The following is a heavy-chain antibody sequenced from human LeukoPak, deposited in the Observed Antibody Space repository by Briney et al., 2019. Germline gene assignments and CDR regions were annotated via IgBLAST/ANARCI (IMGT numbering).Heavy chain of an antibody. D-gene: IGHD3-22*01. CDR3: AREWRIGSGYYPLFDY. Sequence: PSQTLSLTCAVSGGSISSGGYSWSWIRQPPGKGLEWIGYVYHSGSTYYNPSLKSRVTISVDRSKNQFSLKLSSVTAADTAVYYCAREWRIGSGYYPLFDYWGQGTLVTVSS. V-gene: IGHV4-30-2*01. J-gene: IGHJ4*02. CDR1: GGSISSGGYS. CDR2: VYHSGST.